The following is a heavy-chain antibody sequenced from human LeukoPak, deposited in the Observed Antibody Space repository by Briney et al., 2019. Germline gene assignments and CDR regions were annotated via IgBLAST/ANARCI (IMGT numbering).Heavy chain of an antibody. CDR1: GGSITNYY. J-gene: IGHJ4*02. V-gene: IGHV4-59*01. Sequence: SETLSLTCTVSGGSITNYYWSWIRQPPGRGLEWIGYIYSSGSTNYNPSLESRVTISVDMSKNQLSLKLSSVTAADTAVYYCARECGSTSCYDYWGQGTLVTVSS. D-gene: IGHD2-2*01. CDR2: IYSSGST. CDR3: ARECGSTSCYDY.